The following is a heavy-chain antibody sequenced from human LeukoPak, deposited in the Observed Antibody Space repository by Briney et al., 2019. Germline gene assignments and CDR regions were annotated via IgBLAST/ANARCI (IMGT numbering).Heavy chain of an antibody. D-gene: IGHD3-3*01. J-gene: IGHJ4*02. Sequence: GGSLRLSCAASGFTFSSYAMSWVRQAPGKGLEWVSAISGSGGSTYYADSVKGRFTTSRDNSKNTLYLQMNSLRAEDTAVYYCAKQLSRYYDFWSGNFDYWGQGTLVTVSS. CDR3: AKQLSRYYDFWSGNFDY. CDR2: ISGSGGST. CDR1: GFTFSSYA. V-gene: IGHV3-23*01.